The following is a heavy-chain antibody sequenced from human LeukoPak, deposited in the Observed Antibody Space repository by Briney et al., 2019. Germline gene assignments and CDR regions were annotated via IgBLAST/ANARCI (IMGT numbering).Heavy chain of an antibody. CDR1: GGSISSSSYY. CDR2: IYYSGST. J-gene: IGHJ4*02. D-gene: IGHD3-22*01. CDR3: ARSDSSGHFYYFDY. V-gene: IGHV4-39*01. Sequence: PSETLSLTCTVSGGSISSSSYYWGWIRQPPGKGLEWTGSIYYSGSTYYNPSLKSRVTVSVDTSKNQFSLKLSSVTAADTAVYYCARSDSSGHFYYFDYWGQGTLVTVSS.